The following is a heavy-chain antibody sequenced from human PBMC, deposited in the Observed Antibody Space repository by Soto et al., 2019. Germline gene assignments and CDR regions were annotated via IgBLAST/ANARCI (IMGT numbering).Heavy chain of an antibody. J-gene: IGHJ5*02. D-gene: IGHD6-6*01. Sequence: SEIMSLTCTVSGGSVSSGSYYWSWIRQPPGKGLEWIGYIYYSGSTNYNPSLKSRVTISVDTSKNQFSLRLSSVTAADTAVYYCAKGDSGIVARPRGWFDPWGQGTLVTVSS. V-gene: IGHV4-61*01. CDR1: GGSVSSGSYY. CDR2: IYYSGST. CDR3: AKGDSGIVARPRGWFDP.